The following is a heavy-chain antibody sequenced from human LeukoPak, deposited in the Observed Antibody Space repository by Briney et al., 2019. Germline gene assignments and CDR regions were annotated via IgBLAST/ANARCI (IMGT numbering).Heavy chain of an antibody. CDR2: INPNSGGT. J-gene: IGHJ4*02. V-gene: IGHV1-2*02. D-gene: IGHD3-10*01. CDR3: ARAPLWFGEDYFDY. CDR1: GYIFTGYY. Sequence: ASVKVSCKASGYIFTGYYMHWVRQAPGQGLEWMGWINPNSGGTNYAQKFQGRVTMTRDTSISTAYMELSRLRSDDTAVYYCARAPLWFGEDYFDYWGQGTVVTVSS.